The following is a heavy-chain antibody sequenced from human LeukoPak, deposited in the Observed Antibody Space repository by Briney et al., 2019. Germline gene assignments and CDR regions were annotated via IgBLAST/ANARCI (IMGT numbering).Heavy chain of an antibody. CDR1: GGPFSGYY. D-gene: IGHD4-17*01. V-gene: IGHV4-34*01. CDR2: INHSGST. J-gene: IGHJ5*02. CDR3: ARVGTTVTNSRWYNWFDP. Sequence: PSEPLSLTCAVYGGPFSGYYWSWLRQPPGKGLEGIGEINHSGSTNYNPSLKSRVTISVDTSKNQFSMKLSSVPAADTAVYYCARVGTTVTNSRWYNWFDPWGQGTLVTVSS.